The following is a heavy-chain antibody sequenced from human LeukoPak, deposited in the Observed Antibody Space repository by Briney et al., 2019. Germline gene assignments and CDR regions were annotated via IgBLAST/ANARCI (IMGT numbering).Heavy chain of an antibody. CDR3: ARGGGSYCSSTSCHHRPFDY. CDR2: ISAYNGNT. CDR1: GYTFTSYG. Sequence: ASVKVSCKASGYTFTSYGISWVRQAPGQGLEWMGWISAYNGNTNYAQKLQGRVTMTTDTSTSTAYMELRSLRSDDTAVYYCARGGGSYCSSTSCHHRPFDYWGQGTLVTVSS. D-gene: IGHD2-2*01. J-gene: IGHJ4*02. V-gene: IGHV1-18*01.